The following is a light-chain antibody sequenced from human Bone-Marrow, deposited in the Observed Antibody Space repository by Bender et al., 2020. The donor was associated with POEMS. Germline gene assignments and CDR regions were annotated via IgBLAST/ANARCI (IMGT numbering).Light chain of an antibody. CDR2: EVS. Sequence: QSALTQPASVSGSPGQSITISCTGSASDVGSYNLVSWYQHHPGKAPKFMIFEVSQRPSGVPDRFSGSKSGTSASLAITGLQSDDEAIYFCVAWDASLNGWVFGGGTKLTVL. V-gene: IGLV2-14*02. J-gene: IGLJ3*02. CDR3: VAWDASLNGWV. CDR1: ASDVGSYNL.